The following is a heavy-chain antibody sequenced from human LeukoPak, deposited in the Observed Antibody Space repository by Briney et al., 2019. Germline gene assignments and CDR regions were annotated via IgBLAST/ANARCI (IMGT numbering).Heavy chain of an antibody. CDR2: IKEDGGER. D-gene: IGHD2-21*01. CDR1: GFTLSSYW. Sequence: GGSLRLSCAASGFTLSSYWMSWVRQAPGKGLEWVANIKEDGGERQYVDSVKGRFTISRDNAKKSLYLQMNSLRAEDTAVYHCARATASNWFDPWGQGTLVTVSS. V-gene: IGHV3-7*01. CDR3: ARATASNWFDP. J-gene: IGHJ5*02.